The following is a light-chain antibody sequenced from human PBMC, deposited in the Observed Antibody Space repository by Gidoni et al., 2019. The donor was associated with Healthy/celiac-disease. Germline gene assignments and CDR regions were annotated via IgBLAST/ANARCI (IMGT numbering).Light chain of an antibody. CDR1: LSVSSY. V-gene: IGKV3-11*01. J-gene: IGKJ4*01. CDR3: QQRSNWPPLT. CDR2: DAS. Sequence: EIVLTQSPATLSLSPGERATLSCRASLSVSSYLAWYQQKPGQAPRLLIYDASNRATGIPARVSGSGYGTDLTLTISSIEPEDFADYYCQQRSNWPPLTFGGGTKVEIK.